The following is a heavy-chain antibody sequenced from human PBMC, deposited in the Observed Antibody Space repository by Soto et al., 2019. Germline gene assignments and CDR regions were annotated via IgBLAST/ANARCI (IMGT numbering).Heavy chain of an antibody. D-gene: IGHD2-21*02. CDR3: ATDRGVTHLDC. Sequence: QVQLVESGGGVVQPGRSLTLSCTTSGLTFRNYGFHWVRQAAGKGLEWVGVIWYDASNKYYSDSVKGRFTISKDNSEDIVYLHMCSLRADDTAVYYCATDRGVTHLDCWGQGTPVIVSS. CDR2: IWYDASNK. J-gene: IGHJ4*02. CDR1: GLTFRNYG. V-gene: IGHV3-33*01.